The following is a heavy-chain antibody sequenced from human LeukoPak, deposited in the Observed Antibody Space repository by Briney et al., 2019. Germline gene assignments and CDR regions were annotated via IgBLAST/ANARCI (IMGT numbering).Heavy chain of an antibody. D-gene: IGHD6-19*01. CDR1: GGSFSGYY. Sequence: PSETLSLTCAVYGGSFSGYYWSWIRQPPGKGLEWIGEINHSGSTNYNPSLKSRVTISVDTSKNQFSLKLSSVTAADTAVYYCARGWRRSSGWYGGYNWFDPWGQGTLVTVSS. CDR3: ARGWRRSSGWYGGYNWFDP. V-gene: IGHV4-34*01. J-gene: IGHJ5*02. CDR2: INHSGST.